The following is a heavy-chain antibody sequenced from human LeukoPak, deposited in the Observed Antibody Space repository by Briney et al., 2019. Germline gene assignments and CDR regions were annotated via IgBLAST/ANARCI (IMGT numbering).Heavy chain of an antibody. J-gene: IGHJ6*02. CDR3: ASPRADIVVVPAATYYYYYGMDV. D-gene: IGHD2-2*01. CDR1: GYTFTSYD. V-gene: IGHV1-8*01. CDR2: MNPNSGNT. Sequence: ASVKVSCKASGYTFTSYDINWVRQATGQGLEWMGWMNPNSGNTGYAQKFQGRVTMTRDTSTSTVYMELSSLRSEDTAVYYCASPRADIVVVPAATYYYYYGMDVWGQGTTVTVSS.